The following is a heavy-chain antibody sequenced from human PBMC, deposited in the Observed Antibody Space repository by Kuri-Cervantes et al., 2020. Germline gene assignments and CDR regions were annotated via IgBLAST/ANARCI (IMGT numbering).Heavy chain of an antibody. Sequence: GGSLRPSCVASGFTFSSYAMHWVSQAPGKGLEWVAVISYDGSKKYYADSVKGRFTISRDNSKNTLYLQMNSLRAEDTAVYYCAKGDYYGSGSLYYFDYWGQGTLVTVSS. CDR2: ISYDGSKK. CDR1: GFTFSSYA. V-gene: IGHV3-30-3*01. CDR3: AKGDYYGSGSLYYFDY. D-gene: IGHD3-10*01. J-gene: IGHJ4*02.